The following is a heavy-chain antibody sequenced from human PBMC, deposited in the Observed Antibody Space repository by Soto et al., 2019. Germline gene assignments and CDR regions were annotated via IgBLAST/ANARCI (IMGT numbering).Heavy chain of an antibody. J-gene: IGHJ4*02. CDR3: ARGRYGDY. D-gene: IGHD1-1*01. V-gene: IGHV1-18*01. Sequence: QVHLVQSGAEVKKPGASVKVSCKASGYTFTSYGITWVRQAPGQGLEWMGWISAHNGNTDYAQKLQGRVIVTRDTXTXTXXMELXXLXXXXTXXYYCARGRYGDYWGQGALVTVSS. CDR2: ISAHNGNT. CDR1: GYTFTSYG.